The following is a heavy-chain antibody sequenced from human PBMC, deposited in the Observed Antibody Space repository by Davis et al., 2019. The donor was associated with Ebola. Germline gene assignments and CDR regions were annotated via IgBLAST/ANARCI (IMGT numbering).Heavy chain of an antibody. V-gene: IGHV1-69*02. CDR2: IIPFLGIT. D-gene: IGHD3-22*01. CDR3: ARGLYYYDSSGYGAFDI. CDR1: GDTFSGYT. Sequence: AASVKVSCKASGDTFSGYTLSWVRQAPGQGLEWMGRIIPFLGITTYAQRFQGRVTITRDTSASTAYMELSSLRSEDTAVYYCARGLYYYDSSGYGAFDIWGQGTMVTVSS. J-gene: IGHJ3*02.